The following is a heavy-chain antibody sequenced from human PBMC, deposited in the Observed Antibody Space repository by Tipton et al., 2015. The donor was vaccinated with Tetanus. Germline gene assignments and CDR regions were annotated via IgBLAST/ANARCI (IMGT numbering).Heavy chain of an antibody. CDR1: GYDFTIYW. CDR3: ARRRSASLSGSHHWYFGI. V-gene: IGHV5-51*01. Sequence: QLVQSGAEVKKPGESLKISCKPSGYDFTIYWIGWVRLTPGKGLEWMGVINPTDYQTSYNPSFEGHFTISADRSITTAYLQWNSLQTSDTAMYFCARRRSASLSGSHHWYFGIWGRGTLVTVSS. D-gene: IGHD5-12*01. J-gene: IGHJ2*01. CDR2: INPTDYQT.